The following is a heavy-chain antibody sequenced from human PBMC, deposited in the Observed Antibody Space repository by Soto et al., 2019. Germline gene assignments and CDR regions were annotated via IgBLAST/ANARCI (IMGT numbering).Heavy chain of an antibody. D-gene: IGHD6-19*01. J-gene: IGHJ4*02. CDR3: ARSVAVPGAHIDY. CDR2: VYYTGST. V-gene: IGHV4-59*01. Sequence: KTSETLSFTCSVSGGSISGSYWSWIRQSPGKGLEWLGYVYYTGSTNYSPSLRSRVSISVDTSKNEFSLRLSSVTAADTAVYFCARSVAVPGAHIDYWGQGTQVTVSS. CDR1: GGSISGSY.